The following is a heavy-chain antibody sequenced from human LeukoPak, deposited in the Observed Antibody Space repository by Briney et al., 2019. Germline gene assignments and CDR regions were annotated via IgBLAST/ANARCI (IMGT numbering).Heavy chain of an antibody. Sequence: ASETLSLTCAVSGSSISSGGYSWSWIRQPPGKGLEWIGYIYHSGSTYYNPSLKSRVTISVDRSKNQFSLKLSSVTAADTAVYYCARGVVVPAAKAYYFDYWGQGTLVTVSS. CDR1: GSSISSGGYS. V-gene: IGHV4-30-2*01. CDR3: ARGVVVPAAKAYYFDY. J-gene: IGHJ4*02. CDR2: IYHSGST. D-gene: IGHD2-2*01.